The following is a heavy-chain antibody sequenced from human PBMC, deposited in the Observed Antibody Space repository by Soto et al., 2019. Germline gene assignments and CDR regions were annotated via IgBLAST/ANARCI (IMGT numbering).Heavy chain of an antibody. CDR2: IYPGDSDT. D-gene: IGHD5-12*01. Sequence: GESLKISCKGSGYSFTSYWIGWVRQTPGKGLEWMGIIYPGDSDTRYSPSFQGQVTISADKSISTAYLQWSSLKASDTAMYYCARLYGGYDYYYGMDVWGQGTTVTVSS. V-gene: IGHV5-51*01. CDR1: GYSFTSYW. J-gene: IGHJ6*02. CDR3: ARLYGGYDYYYGMDV.